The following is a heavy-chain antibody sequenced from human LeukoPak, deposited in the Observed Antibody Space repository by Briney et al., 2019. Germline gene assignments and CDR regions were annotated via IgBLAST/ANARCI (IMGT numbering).Heavy chain of an antibody. J-gene: IGHJ3*02. Sequence: PSETLSLTCTVSGASISSYYWSWIRQPPGKGLEWIGYIYYSGSTNYNPSLKSRVTISVDTSKNQFSLKLSSVTAADTAVYYCARQYDGSPLQAFDIWGQGTMVTVSS. CDR3: ARQYDGSPLQAFDI. CDR1: GASISSYY. D-gene: IGHD3-22*01. CDR2: IYYSGST. V-gene: IGHV4-59*01.